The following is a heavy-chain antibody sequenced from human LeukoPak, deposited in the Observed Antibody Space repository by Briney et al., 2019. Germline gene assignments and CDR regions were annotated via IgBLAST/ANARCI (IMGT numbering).Heavy chain of an antibody. CDR1: GYTFTGYY. D-gene: IGHD3-3*01. V-gene: IGHV1-2*02. J-gene: IGHJ4*02. CDR2: INPNSGGT. CDR3: ARSPEGDFWSGYYGY. Sequence: ASVKVSCKASGYTFTGYYMHWVRQAPGQGLEWMGWINPNSGGTNYAQKFQGRVTMTRDTSISTAYMELSRLRSDDTAVYYCARSPEGDFWSGYYGYWGQGTLVTVSS.